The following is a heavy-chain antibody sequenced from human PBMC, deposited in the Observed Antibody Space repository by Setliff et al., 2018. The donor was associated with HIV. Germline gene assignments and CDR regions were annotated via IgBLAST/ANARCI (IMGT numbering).Heavy chain of an antibody. Sequence: SETLSLTCSVSGGSISIDGYYWSWFRQSSGKGLEWIGYIHFSGSTYYNPSLKSRITISSDRSKNQFSLRLSSVTASDTAVYYCARDWGGGYYDRNGYVDYWGQGILVTVSS. V-gene: IGHV4-30-4*08. CDR1: GGSISIDGYY. CDR2: IHFSGST. D-gene: IGHD3-3*01. CDR3: ARDWGGGYYDRNGYVDY. J-gene: IGHJ4*02.